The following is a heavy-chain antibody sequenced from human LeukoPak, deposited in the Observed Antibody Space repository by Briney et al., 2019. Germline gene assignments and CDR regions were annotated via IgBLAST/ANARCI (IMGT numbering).Heavy chain of an antibody. CDR2: ITSSGAAT. D-gene: IGHD3-22*01. Sequence: GGSLRLSCAASGFTFSSYAMSWVRQAPGKGLEWVSSITSSGAATYYADSVKGRFTISRDNSDSTLYLQLNSLRAEDTAVYYCAKDRPNYYGSNGHYYKLNGDCWGQGPLVTVSS. V-gene: IGHV3-23*01. CDR3: AKDRPNYYGSNGHYYKLNGDC. CDR1: GFTFSSYA. J-gene: IGHJ4*02.